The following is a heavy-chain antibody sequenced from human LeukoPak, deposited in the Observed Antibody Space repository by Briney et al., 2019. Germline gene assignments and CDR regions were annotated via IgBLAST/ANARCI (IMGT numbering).Heavy chain of an antibody. CDR3: AKDQIPGDV. Sequence: GGSLRLSCAASGFTFSNYAMNWVRQAPGKGLEWVSGISGSGGSTYYADSVKGRFSISRDNSKNTLYLQVNSLRAEDTAVYYCAKDQIPGDVWGKGTTVTVSS. J-gene: IGHJ6*04. CDR2: ISGSGGST. CDR1: GFTFSNYA. V-gene: IGHV3-23*01.